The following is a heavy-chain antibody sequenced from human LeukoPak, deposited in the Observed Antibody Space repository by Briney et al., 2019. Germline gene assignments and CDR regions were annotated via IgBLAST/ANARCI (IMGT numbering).Heavy chain of an antibody. D-gene: IGHD2-2*02. Sequence: GGSLRLSCAASGFTFSSYGMHWVRQAPGKGLEWVVVIWYDGSNKYYADSVKGRFTISRDNSKNTLYLQMNSLRAEDTAVYYCARDGVLGYCSSTSCYTYPYYYYYMDVWGKGTTVTVSS. CDR2: IWYDGSNK. J-gene: IGHJ6*03. V-gene: IGHV3-33*01. CDR1: GFTFSSYG. CDR3: ARDGVLGYCSSTSCYTYPYYYYYMDV.